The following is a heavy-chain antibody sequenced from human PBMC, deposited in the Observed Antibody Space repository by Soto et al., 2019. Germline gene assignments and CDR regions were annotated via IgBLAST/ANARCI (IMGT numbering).Heavy chain of an antibody. CDR2: ISSSSSYI. V-gene: IGHV3-21*01. D-gene: IGHD2-2*01. CDR3: ARVWDCSSTSCYVNLDY. Sequence: GGSLRLSCAASGFTFSSYSMNWVRQAPGKGLEWVSSISSSSSYIYYADSVKGRFTISRDNAKNSLYLQMSSLRAEDTAVYYCARVWDCSSTSCYVNLDYWGQGTLVTVSS. CDR1: GFTFSSYS. J-gene: IGHJ4*02.